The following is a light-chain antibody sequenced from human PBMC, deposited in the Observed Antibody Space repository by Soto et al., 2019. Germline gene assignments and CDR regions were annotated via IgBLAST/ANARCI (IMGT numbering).Light chain of an antibody. Sequence: DIQMPPSPACLCAPLGASVPITCRASQTISKFFNWYQQKPGEAPKLLISAASSLQSGVPSRLSGSGAGTYFTFTISRLHPEVIASYYCQQCENLPTFGQGTRLEIK. V-gene: IGKV1-33*01. CDR3: QQCENLPT. CDR2: AAS. CDR1: QTISKF. J-gene: IGKJ5*01.